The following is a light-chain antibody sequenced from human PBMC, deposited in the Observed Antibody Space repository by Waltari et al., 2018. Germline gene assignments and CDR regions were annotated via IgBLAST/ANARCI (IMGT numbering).Light chain of an antibody. CDR2: DVI. CDR1: SSAVGAYSY. Sequence: QSALTQPASVSGSPGQSITISCTGTSSAVGAYSYVSWYQQFPGKVHKLIIYDVIRRPSGVSNRFSGSKSGNTASLTISGLQGEDEAHYYCNSYTNNSTLVFGGGTELTVL. CDR3: NSYTNNSTLV. J-gene: IGLJ3*02. V-gene: IGLV2-14*01.